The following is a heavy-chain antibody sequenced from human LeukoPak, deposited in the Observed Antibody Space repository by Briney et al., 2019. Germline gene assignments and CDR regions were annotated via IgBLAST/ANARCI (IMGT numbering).Heavy chain of an antibody. CDR1: GFTFSSYA. CDR2: ISSSGSTI. CDR3: AELGITMIGGV. J-gene: IGHJ6*04. D-gene: IGHD3-10*02. V-gene: IGHV3-48*03. Sequence: GGSLRLSCAASGFTFSSYAMSRVRQAPGKGLEWVSYISSSGSTIYYADSVKGRFTISRDNAKNSLYLQMNSLRAEDTAVYYCAELGITMIGGVWGKGTTVTISS.